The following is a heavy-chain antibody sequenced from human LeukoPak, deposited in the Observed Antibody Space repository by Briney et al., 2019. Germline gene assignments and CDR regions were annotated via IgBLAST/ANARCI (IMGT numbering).Heavy chain of an antibody. Sequence: SETLSLTCGVYSGSFSGYYWSWLRQPPGKGLEWVGEINHSGSTNYNPSLKSRVTILVDTSRKQFSLKVSSVTAADTAVYYCARGLGGSGSSWYRRSYYFDSWGQGTLVTVSS. J-gene: IGHJ4*02. CDR3: ARGLGGSGSSWYRRSYYFDS. CDR1: SGSFSGYY. V-gene: IGHV4-34*01. D-gene: IGHD6-13*01. CDR2: INHSGST.